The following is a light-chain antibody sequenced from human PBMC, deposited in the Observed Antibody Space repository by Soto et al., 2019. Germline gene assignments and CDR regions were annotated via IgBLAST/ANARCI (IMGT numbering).Light chain of an antibody. CDR3: KQYGSSSWT. CDR1: QSVSSSY. Sequence: EIVLTQSPGTLSLSPGERATLSCRASQSVSSSYLAWDQQKPGQAPRLLIYGTSSRATAIPDRFSGSGSGTDFTLTISRLEPEDFAVYYCKQYGSSSWTFGQGTKVEIK. J-gene: IGKJ1*01. V-gene: IGKV3-20*01. CDR2: GTS.